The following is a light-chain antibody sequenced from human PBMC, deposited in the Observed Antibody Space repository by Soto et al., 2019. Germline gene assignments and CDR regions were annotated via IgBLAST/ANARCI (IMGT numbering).Light chain of an antibody. J-gene: IGKJ2*01. CDR2: WAS. Sequence: DIVMTQSPELLAVSLGERATIHCKSSQSVLYSSTNKDFLAWYQQRPGQPPKLLLYWASTRESGVPDRFSGNGSGTEFSLTISGLQAEDVADYYCQQHYNFPPTFGQGTKLEIK. CDR3: QQHYNFPPT. V-gene: IGKV4-1*01. CDR1: QSVLYSSTNKDF.